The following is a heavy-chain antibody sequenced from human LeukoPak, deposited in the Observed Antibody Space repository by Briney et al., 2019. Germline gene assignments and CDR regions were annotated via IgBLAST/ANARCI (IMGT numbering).Heavy chain of an antibody. D-gene: IGHD2-2*03. Sequence: ASVKVSCKASGYAFTSYYMHWVRQAPGQGLEWMGIINPSGGSTSYAQKFQGRVTMTRDTSTSTVYMELSSLRSEDTAVYYCASSMDPYAFDIWGQGTMVTVSS. V-gene: IGHV1-46*01. CDR3: ASSMDPYAFDI. CDR1: GYAFTSYY. CDR2: INPSGGST. J-gene: IGHJ3*02.